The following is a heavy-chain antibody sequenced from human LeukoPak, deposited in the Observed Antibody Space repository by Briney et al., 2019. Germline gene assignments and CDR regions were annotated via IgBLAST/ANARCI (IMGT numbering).Heavy chain of an antibody. CDR2: ISHDGSTK. CDR1: GFTFSIYA. D-gene: IGHD6-19*01. V-gene: IGHV3-30*04. Sequence: PGVPLRLSCAASGFTFSIYAIHWVRQAPGKGLEWVAVISHDGSTKYYADSVKGRFTISRDNSKNTLYLQMDTLGAEDTAAYYCARAVVGKEDLDYWGQGTLVTVSS. J-gene: IGHJ4*02. CDR3: ARAVVGKEDLDY.